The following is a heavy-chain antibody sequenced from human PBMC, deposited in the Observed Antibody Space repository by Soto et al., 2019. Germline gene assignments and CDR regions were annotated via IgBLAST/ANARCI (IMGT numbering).Heavy chain of an antibody. D-gene: IGHD5-18*01. CDR3: ARRTIQLWPRMDV. CDR2: ISSSSSTI. CDR1: GFTFSHAW. J-gene: IGHJ6*02. V-gene: IGHV3-48*01. Sequence: GGSLRLSCAASGFTFSHAWLGWVRQAPGKGLEWVSYISSSSSTIYYADSVKGRFTISRDNAKNSLYLQMNSLRAEDTAVYYCARRTIQLWPRMDVWGQGTTVTVSS.